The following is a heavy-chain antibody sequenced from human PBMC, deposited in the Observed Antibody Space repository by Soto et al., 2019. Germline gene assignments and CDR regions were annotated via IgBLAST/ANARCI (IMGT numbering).Heavy chain of an antibody. CDR1: GYTFTSYG. V-gene: IGHV1-18*01. J-gene: IGHJ4*02. Sequence: ASVKVSCKASGYTFTSYGISWVRQAPGQGIEWMRWNSAYNGNTNYAKKIQGRVTITTDTSTSTAYMELRSLRSDDTAVYYCVRVQYYDSSGYYSPSPTDYWGQGTLVTVSS. CDR3: VRVQYYDSSGYYSPSPTDY. D-gene: IGHD3-22*01. CDR2: NSAYNGNT.